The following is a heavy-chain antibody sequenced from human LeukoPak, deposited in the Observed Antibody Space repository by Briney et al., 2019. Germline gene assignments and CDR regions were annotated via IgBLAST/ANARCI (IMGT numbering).Heavy chain of an antibody. J-gene: IGHJ4*02. CDR3: ARDSLYDSSGYYLRHYFDY. CDR2: IIPIFGTA. CDR1: GGTFSSYA. D-gene: IGHD3-22*01. V-gene: IGHV1-69*13. Sequence: SVKVSCKASGGTFSSYAISWVRQAPGQGLEWMGGIIPIFGTANYAQKFQGRVTITADESTSTAYMELSSLRSEDTAVYYCARDSLYDSSGYYLRHYFDYWGQGTLVTVSS.